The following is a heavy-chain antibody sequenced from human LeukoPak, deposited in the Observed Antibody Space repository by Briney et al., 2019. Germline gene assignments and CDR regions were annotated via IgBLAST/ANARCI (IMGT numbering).Heavy chain of an antibody. Sequence: GGSLRLSCTASGFTFGDYAMSWVRQAPGKGPEWVSGISGSGGSKYYAVSVKGRFTISRDNSNNTLFLQMKSLRAEDTAVYYCAKEMGATNYFEYWGQGTLVTVSS. CDR1: GFTFGDYA. CDR2: ISGSGGSK. J-gene: IGHJ4*02. V-gene: IGHV3-23*01. CDR3: AKEMGATNYFEY. D-gene: IGHD1-26*01.